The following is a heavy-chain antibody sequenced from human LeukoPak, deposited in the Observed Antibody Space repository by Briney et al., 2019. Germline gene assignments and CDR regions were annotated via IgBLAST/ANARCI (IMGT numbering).Heavy chain of an antibody. V-gene: IGHV1-24*01. CDR1: GYTLTELS. CDR2: FDPEDGET. J-gene: IGHJ5*02. Sequence: ASVKVSCKVSGYTLTELSMHWVRQAPGKGLEWMGGFDPEDGETIYAQKFQGRVTMTEGTSTDTAYMELSSLRSEDTAVYYCATWFRSGSPSRHNWFDPWGRGTLVTVSS. CDR3: ATWFRSGSPSRHNWFDP. D-gene: IGHD3-10*01.